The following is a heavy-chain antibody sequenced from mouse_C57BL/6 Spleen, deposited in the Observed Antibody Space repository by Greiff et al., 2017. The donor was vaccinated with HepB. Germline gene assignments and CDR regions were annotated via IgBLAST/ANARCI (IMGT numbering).Heavy chain of an antibody. J-gene: IGHJ4*01. CDR3: ARAPPYYYGSSPYAMDY. Sequence: QVQLQQSGPELVKPGASVKISCKASGYAFSSSWMNWVKQRPGKGLEWIGRIYPGDGDTNYNGKFKGKATLTADKSSSTAYMQLSSLTSEDSAVYFCARAPPYYYGSSPYAMDYWGQGTSVTVSS. D-gene: IGHD1-1*01. CDR1: GYAFSSSW. CDR2: IYPGDGDT. V-gene: IGHV1-82*01.